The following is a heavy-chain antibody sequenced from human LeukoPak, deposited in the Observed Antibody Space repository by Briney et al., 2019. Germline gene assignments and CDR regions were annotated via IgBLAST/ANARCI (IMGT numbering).Heavy chain of an antibody. D-gene: IGHD1/OR15-1a*01. V-gene: IGHV3-48*03. J-gene: IGHJ4*02. CDR3: AKGGEQKTFQCGMDS. Sequence: GGSLRLSCAASGFSFGSFEMNWVRQVPGKGLEWVSYISSSGSTIDYADSVKGRFTISRDNAKNSLYLQMNSLRADDTAVYYCAKGGEQKTFQCGMDSWGQGTLVTVSS. CDR1: GFSFGSFE. CDR2: ISSSGSTI.